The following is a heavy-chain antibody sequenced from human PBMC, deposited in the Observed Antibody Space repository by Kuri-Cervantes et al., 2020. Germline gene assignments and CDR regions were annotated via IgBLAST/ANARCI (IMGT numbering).Heavy chain of an antibody. CDR2: ISASGFNT. J-gene: IGHJ4*02. D-gene: IGHD2-8*02. V-gene: IGHV3-23*01. CDR3: ARDPGGHFDY. CDR1: GFTFDTYA. Sequence: GESLKISCAASGFTFDTYAMTWVRQAPGKGLEWVSAISASGFNTSYADSVKGRFTISRDISKNTLYLQMNSLRAEDTAVYYCARDPGGHFDYWGQGTLVTVSS.